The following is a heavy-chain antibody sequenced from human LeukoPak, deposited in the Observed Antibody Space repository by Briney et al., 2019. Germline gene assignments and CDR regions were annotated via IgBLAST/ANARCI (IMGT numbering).Heavy chain of an antibody. D-gene: IGHD4-23*01. V-gene: IGHV3-48*03. Sequence: GGSLRLSCAASGFTFSSYEMNWVRQAPGKGLEWVSYISSSGSTIYYADSVKGRFTISRDNAKNSLYLQMNSLRAEDTAVYYCARGRNNYGGNSEIEYWGRGTLVTVSS. J-gene: IGHJ4*02. CDR3: ARGRNNYGGNSEIEY. CDR2: ISSSGSTI. CDR1: GFTFSSYE.